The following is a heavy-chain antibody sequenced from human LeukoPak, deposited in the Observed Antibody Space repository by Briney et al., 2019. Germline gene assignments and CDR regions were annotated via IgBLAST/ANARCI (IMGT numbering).Heavy chain of an antibody. CDR1: GYTFTGYY. CDR2: INPNSGGT. CDR3: MRQLRFLEWLLNDY. Sequence: GASVKVSCKASGYTFTGYYMHWVRQAPGQGLEWMGWINPNSGGTNYAQKFQGRVTMTRDTSISTAYMELSRLRSDDTAVSYCMRQLRFLEWLLNDYWGQGTLVTVSS. J-gene: IGHJ4*02. D-gene: IGHD3-3*01. V-gene: IGHV1-2*02.